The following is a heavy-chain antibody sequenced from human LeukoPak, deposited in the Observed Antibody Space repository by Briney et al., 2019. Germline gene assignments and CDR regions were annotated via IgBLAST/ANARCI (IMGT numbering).Heavy chain of an antibody. CDR1: GGTFSSYA. CDR3: AGHSSSLLCYYYYYMDV. CDR2: IIPIFGTA. V-gene: IGHV1-69*13. Sequence: ASVKVSCKASGGTFSSYAISWVRQAPGQGLEWMGGIIPIFGTANYAQKFQGRVTITADESTSTAYMELSSLRSEDTAVYYCAGHSSSLLCYYYYYMDVWGKGTTVTVSS. D-gene: IGHD6-6*01. J-gene: IGHJ6*03.